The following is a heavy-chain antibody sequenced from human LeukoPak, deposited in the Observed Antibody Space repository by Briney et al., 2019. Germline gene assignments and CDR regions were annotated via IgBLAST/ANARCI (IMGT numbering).Heavy chain of an antibody. CDR3: ARSWYSSGWITREYYYGMDV. V-gene: IGHV4-59*08. CDR1: GGSISSYY. J-gene: IGHJ6*02. Sequence: SETLSLTCTVSGGSISSYYWSWIRRPPGKGLEWIGYIYYSGSTNYNPSLKSRVTISVDTSKNQFSLKLSSVTAADTAVYYCARSWYSSGWITREYYYGMDVWGQGTTVTVSS. D-gene: IGHD6-19*01. CDR2: IYYSGST.